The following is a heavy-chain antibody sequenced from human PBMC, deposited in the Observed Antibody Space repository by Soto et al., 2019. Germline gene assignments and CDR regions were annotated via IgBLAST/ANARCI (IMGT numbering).Heavy chain of an antibody. CDR2: ISGSGGST. D-gene: IGHD4-17*01. CDR1: GFTFSSYA. V-gene: IGHV3-23*01. CDR3: AKDRRVWAIGDYVDYYGMDV. Sequence: GGSLRLSCAASGFTFSSYAMSWVRQAPGKGLEWVSAISGSGGSTYYADSVKGRFTISRDNSKNTLYLQMNSLRAEDTAVYYCAKDRRVWAIGDYVDYYGMDVWGQGTTVTVSS. J-gene: IGHJ6*02.